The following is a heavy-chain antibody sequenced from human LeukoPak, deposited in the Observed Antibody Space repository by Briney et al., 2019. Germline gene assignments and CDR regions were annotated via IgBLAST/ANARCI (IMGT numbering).Heavy chain of an antibody. J-gene: IGHJ5*02. CDR3: ARVGYYGSGSYSIDWFDP. CDR1: GYTFTSYG. Sequence: ASVKVSCKASGYTFTSYGISWVRQAPGQGLEWMGWISAYSGNTNYAQKLQGRVTMTTDTSTSTAYMELRSLRSDDTAVYYCARVGYYGSGSYSIDWFDPWGQGTLVTVSS. D-gene: IGHD3-10*01. V-gene: IGHV1-18*04. CDR2: ISAYSGNT.